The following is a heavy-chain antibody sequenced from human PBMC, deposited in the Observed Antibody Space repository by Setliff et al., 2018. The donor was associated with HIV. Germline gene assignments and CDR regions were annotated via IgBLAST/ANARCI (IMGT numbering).Heavy chain of an antibody. CDR2: IIPILNVA. V-gene: IGHV1-69*10. J-gene: IGHJ3*02. Sequence: ASVKVSCKTSRGTFTTYAFSWVRQAPGQGLEWMGGIIPILNVAKYPQKFHGRVTITADKSTSTVNMELSSLRSEDTAMYYCARVLKGYSSSYEAFDIWGQGTKVTVSS. D-gene: IGHD6-13*01. CDR3: ARVLKGYSSSYEAFDI. CDR1: RGTFTTYA.